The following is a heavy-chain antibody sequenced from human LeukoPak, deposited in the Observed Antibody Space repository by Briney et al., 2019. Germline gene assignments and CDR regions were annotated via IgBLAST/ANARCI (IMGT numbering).Heavy chain of an antibody. CDR1: GFTVSNNH. V-gene: IGHV3-30*03. D-gene: IGHD5-18*01. J-gene: IGHJ4*02. CDR3: ARETVSSVTDSDGFDS. CDR2: ISYDGSNK. Sequence: GGSLRLSCAVSGFTVSNNHVTWVRQAPGKGLEWVAVISYDGSNKYYADSVKGRFTISRDNAKNSLYLQMNNLRAEDTAVYFCARETVSSVTDSDGFDSWGQGTLVTVSS.